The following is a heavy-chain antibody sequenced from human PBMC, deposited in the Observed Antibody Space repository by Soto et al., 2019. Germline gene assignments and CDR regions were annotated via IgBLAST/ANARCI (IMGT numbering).Heavy chain of an antibody. D-gene: IGHD4-17*01. Sequence: GASVKVSCKASGDTVSKFLINWVRQAPGQGPEWMGGIIPMFGTTNYARKFRGRVTITADESTTTAYMELGSLQTDDTAVYYCAREIGYGDFSPALLDWGQGTLVTVSS. V-gene: IGHV1-69*13. CDR1: GDTVSKFL. CDR2: IIPMFGTT. J-gene: IGHJ4*02. CDR3: AREIGYGDFSPALLD.